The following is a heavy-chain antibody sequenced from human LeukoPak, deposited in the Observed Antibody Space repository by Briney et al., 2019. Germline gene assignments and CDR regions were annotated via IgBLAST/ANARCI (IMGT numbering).Heavy chain of an antibody. Sequence: PSETLSLTCTVSGGSISSYCWSWIRQAPGKGLEWIGYIYYSGSTNYNPFLKSRVTISVDTSKNQFSLKLSSVTAADTAVYYCARAARRSYYYYFMDVWGKGTTVAVSS. CDR1: GGSISSYC. CDR3: ARAARRSYYYYFMDV. V-gene: IGHV4-59*01. J-gene: IGHJ6*03. D-gene: IGHD6-6*01. CDR2: IYYSGST.